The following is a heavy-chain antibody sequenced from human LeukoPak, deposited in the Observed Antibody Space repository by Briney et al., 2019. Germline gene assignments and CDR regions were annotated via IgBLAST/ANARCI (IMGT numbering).Heavy chain of an antibody. CDR1: GFTFSSYA. J-gene: IGHJ4*02. D-gene: IGHD4-17*01. CDR3: AKLETTVTTKPQDY. V-gene: IGHV3-30*02. Sequence: GGSLRLSCAASGFTFSSYAMSWVRQAPGKGLEWVSAIRSDGSNEWYVDSVKGRFTISRDNSKNTLFLQMSSLRTEDTAVYYCAKLETTVTTKPQDYWGQGTLVTVSS. CDR2: IRSDGSNE.